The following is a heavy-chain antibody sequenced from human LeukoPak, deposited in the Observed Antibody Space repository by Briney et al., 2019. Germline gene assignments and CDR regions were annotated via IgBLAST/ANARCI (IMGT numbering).Heavy chain of an antibody. D-gene: IGHD5-12*01. CDR1: GYSFTNYW. J-gene: IGHJ4*02. V-gene: IGHV5-51*01. CDR2: IYPGDSDT. CDR3: ARRGATNSGNDLLVGY. Sequence: GESLKISCKGSGYSFTNYWIGWVRQMPGKGLEWMGIIYPGDSDTRYSPSFQGQVTISADKSISTAYLQWSSLKASDTAMYYCARRGATNSGNDLLVGYWGQGTLVTVSS.